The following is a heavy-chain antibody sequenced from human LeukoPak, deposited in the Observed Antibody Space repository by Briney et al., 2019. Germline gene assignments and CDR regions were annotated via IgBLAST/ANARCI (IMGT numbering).Heavy chain of an antibody. Sequence: ASVKVSCKAPGYTFTSYDINWVRQATGQGLEWMGWMNPNSGDTGYAQKFQGRVTMTRNTSISTAYMELSSLRSEDTAVYYCARRGTYYYDSSGYADPIDYWGQGTLVTVSS. CDR1: GYTFTSYD. J-gene: IGHJ4*02. CDR2: MNPNSGDT. D-gene: IGHD3-22*01. CDR3: ARRGTYYYDSSGYADPIDY. V-gene: IGHV1-8*01.